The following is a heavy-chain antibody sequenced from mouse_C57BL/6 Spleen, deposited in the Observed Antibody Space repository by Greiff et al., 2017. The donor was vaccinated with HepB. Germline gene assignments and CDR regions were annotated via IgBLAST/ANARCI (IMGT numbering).Heavy chain of an antibody. CDR1: GYTFTSYW. CDR2: IHPNSGST. V-gene: IGHV1-64*01. D-gene: IGHD1-1*01. Sequence: QVQLKQPGAELVKPGASVKLSCKASGYTFTSYWMHWVKQRPGQGLEWIGMIHPNSGSTNYNEKFKSKATLTVDKSSSTAYMQLSSLTSEDSAVYYCATYYYGSISYYAMDYWGQGTSVTVSS. CDR3: ATYYYGSISYYAMDY. J-gene: IGHJ4*01.